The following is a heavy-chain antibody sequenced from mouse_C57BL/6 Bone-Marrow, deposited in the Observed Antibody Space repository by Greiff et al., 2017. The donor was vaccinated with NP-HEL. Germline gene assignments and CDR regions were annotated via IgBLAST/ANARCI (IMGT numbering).Heavy chain of an antibody. V-gene: IGHV10-1*01. D-gene: IGHD1-1*01. Sequence: DVQLVESGGGLVQPKGSLKLSCAASGFSFNTYAMNWVRQAPGKGLEWVARIRSKSNNYATYYADSVKDRFTISRDDSESMLYLQMNNLKTEDTAMYYCVRHDDGTRYFDVWGTGTTVTVSS. J-gene: IGHJ1*03. CDR3: VRHDDGTRYFDV. CDR1: GFSFNTYA. CDR2: IRSKSNNYAT.